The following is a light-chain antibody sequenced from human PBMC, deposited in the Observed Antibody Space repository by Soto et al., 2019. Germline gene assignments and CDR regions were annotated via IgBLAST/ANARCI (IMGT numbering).Light chain of an antibody. CDR2: GAS. J-gene: IGKJ1*01. CDR3: QEYNKRLWT. V-gene: IGKV3-15*01. Sequence: EMVLTQSPATLSVSPGDRVTLSCRASQSVSSDLAWYQQKPGQAPRLLIYGASTRATDIPARFSGSGSGTEFTLTISSLQSDDFGVYYCQEYNKRLWTFGPGTKVEIK. CDR1: QSVSSD.